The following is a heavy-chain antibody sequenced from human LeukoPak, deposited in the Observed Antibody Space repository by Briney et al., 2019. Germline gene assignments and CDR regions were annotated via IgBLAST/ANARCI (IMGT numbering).Heavy chain of an antibody. CDR1: GGSISSSNW. CDR3: ARHAEYCMDV. Sequence: SGTLSLTCAVSGGSISSSNWWSWVRQPPGKGLEGIGEIFRSGSTSYNPYLKSRVAISLDKSKNQFSLELSSVTVADTAIYYCARHAEYCMDVWGKGTTVTVSS. J-gene: IGHJ6*03. CDR2: IFRSGST. V-gene: IGHV4-4*02. D-gene: IGHD2-8*01.